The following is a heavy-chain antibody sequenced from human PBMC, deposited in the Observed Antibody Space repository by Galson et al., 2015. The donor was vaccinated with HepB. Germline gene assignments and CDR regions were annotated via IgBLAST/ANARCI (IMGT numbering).Heavy chain of an antibody. D-gene: IGHD6-13*01. CDR2: ISGSTDTT. V-gene: IGHV3-23*01. CDR3: AKDTSSWYPRTFEN. Sequence: SLRLSCAASGFTFSNSAMTWVRQAPGKGLEWVSTISGSTDTTYYADSVKGRFTISRDNSKNILYLQMNSLRVEDTAVYYCAKDTSSWYPRTFENWGQGTLVTVSS. CDR1: GFTFSNSA. J-gene: IGHJ4*02.